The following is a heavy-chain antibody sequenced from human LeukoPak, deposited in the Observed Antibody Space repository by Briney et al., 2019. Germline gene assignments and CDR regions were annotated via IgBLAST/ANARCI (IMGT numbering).Heavy chain of an antibody. CDR1: GFTFSSYW. D-gene: IGHD3-22*01. CDR3: ARAAPSPNSSGYLNY. V-gene: IGHV3-7*01. J-gene: IGHJ4*02. Sequence: GGSLRLSCAASGFTFSSYWMSWVRQAPGKGLEWAANIKQDGSEKYYVDSVKGRFTISRDNAKNSLYLQMNSLRAEDTAVYYCARAAPSPNSSGYLNYWGQGTLVTVSS. CDR2: IKQDGSEK.